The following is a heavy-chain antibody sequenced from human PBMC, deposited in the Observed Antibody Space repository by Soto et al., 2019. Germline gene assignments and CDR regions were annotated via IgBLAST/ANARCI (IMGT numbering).Heavy chain of an antibody. D-gene: IGHD2-15*01. Sequence: PSETLSLTCTVSGGSISSSSYYWGWIRQPPGKGLEWIGSIYYSGSTYYNPSLKSRVTISVDTSKNQFSLKLSSVTAADTAVYYCASLDLLVLPHCSGGSCYPGHYYGMDVWGQGTTVTVSS. J-gene: IGHJ6*02. V-gene: IGHV4-39*01. CDR3: ASLDLLVLPHCSGGSCYPGHYYGMDV. CDR2: IYYSGST. CDR1: GGSISSSSYY.